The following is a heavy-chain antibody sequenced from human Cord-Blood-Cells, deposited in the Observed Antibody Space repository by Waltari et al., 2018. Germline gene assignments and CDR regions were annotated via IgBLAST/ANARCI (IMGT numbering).Heavy chain of an antibody. CDR2: MNPNSGNT. CDR1: GYTFTSYD. D-gene: IGHD5-18*01. J-gene: IGHJ6*02. V-gene: IGHV1-8*01. CDR3: ARVDGSYGNYYYYGMDV. Sequence: QVQLVQSGAEVKKPGASVKVSCKASGYTFTSYDINWVRQATGQGLEWMGWMNPNSGNTGYAQKFQGRVTMTRNTSISTAYMELSSLRSEDTAMYYCARVDGSYGNYYYYGMDVWGQGTTVTVSS.